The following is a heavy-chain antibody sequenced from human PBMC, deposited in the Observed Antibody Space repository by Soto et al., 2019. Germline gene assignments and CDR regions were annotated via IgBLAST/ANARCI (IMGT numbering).Heavy chain of an antibody. CDR1: RFTFSSYS. J-gene: IGHJ3*02. CDR3: ARERYDSSGYYLDAFDI. D-gene: IGHD3-22*01. Sequence: EVQLVESGGGLVKPGGSLRLSCAASRFTFSSYSMNWVRQAPGKGLEWVSSISSSSSYIYCADSVKGRFTISRDNAKNSLYLQMNSLRAEDTAVYYCARERYDSSGYYLDAFDIWGQGTMVTVSS. V-gene: IGHV3-21*01. CDR2: ISSSSSYI.